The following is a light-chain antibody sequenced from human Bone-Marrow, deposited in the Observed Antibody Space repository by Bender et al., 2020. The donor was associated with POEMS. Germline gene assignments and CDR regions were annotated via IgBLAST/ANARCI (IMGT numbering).Light chain of an antibody. CDR2: DVN. J-gene: IGLJ3*02. CDR3: QSYDNSLGGWV. V-gene: IGLV2-14*01. Sequence: QSALTQPASVSGSPGQSITISCTGTSSDVGAYNFVSWYQQHAGKVPKLMIYDVNNRPSGVPDRFSGSKSGTSASLAITGLQAEDEGDYYCQSYDNSLGGWVFGGGTKLTVL. CDR1: SSDVGAYNF.